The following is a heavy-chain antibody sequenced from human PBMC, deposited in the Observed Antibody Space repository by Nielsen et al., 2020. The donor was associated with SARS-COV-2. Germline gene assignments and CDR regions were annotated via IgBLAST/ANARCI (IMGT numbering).Heavy chain of an antibody. D-gene: IGHD2-8*01. J-gene: IGHJ6*03. Sequence: WIRQPPGKGQEWVSAISGSGGSTYYADSVKGRFTISRDNSKNTLYLQMNSLRAEDTSLYYCAKDVVLMVYAIPHYYYYMDVWGKGTTVTVSS. CDR2: ISGSGGST. CDR3: AKDVVLMVYAIPHYYYYMDV. V-gene: IGHV3-23*01.